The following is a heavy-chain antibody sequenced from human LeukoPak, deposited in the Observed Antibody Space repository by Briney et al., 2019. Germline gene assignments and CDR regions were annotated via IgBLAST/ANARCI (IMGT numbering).Heavy chain of an antibody. CDR3: ARDKSGYDHRGTYYYYGMDV. CDR2: ISSSSSYI. V-gene: IGHV3-21*01. CDR1: GFTFSSYS. J-gene: IGHJ6*02. Sequence: GGSLRLSCAASGFTFSSYSMNWVRQAQGKGLEWVSSISSSSSYIYYADSVKGRFTISRDNAKNSLYLQMNSLRAEDTAVYYCARDKSGYDHRGTYYYYGMDVWGQGTTVTVSS. D-gene: IGHD5-12*01.